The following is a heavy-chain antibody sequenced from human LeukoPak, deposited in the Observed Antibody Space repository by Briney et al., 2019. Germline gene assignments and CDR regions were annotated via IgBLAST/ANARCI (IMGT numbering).Heavy chain of an antibody. J-gene: IGHJ6*03. V-gene: IGHV3-15*01. D-gene: IGHD5-18*01. CDR3: TTEAGYSYGYYYYYYMDV. CDR2: IKSKTDGGTT. CDR1: GFTFSHAW. Sequence: GGSLRLSCAASGFTFSHAWMSWVRQAPGKGLEWVGRIKSKTDGGTTDYAAPVKGRFTISRDDSKNTLYLQMNSLKTEDTAVYYCTTEAGYSYGYYYYYYMDVWGKGTTVTVSS.